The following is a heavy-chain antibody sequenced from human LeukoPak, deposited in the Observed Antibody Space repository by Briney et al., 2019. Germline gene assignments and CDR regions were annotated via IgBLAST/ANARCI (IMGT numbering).Heavy chain of an antibody. D-gene: IGHD4-11*01. CDR3: ARDFRSNYDVYYYYYMDV. CDR2: ISYDGSNK. V-gene: IGHV3-30*01. CDR1: GFTFSSYA. Sequence: PGGSLRLSCAASGFTFSSYAMHWVRQAPGKGLEWVAVISYDGSNKYYADSVKGRFTISRDNSKNTLYLQMNSLRAEDTAVYYCARDFRSNYDVYYYYYMDVWGKGTTVTVSS. J-gene: IGHJ6*03.